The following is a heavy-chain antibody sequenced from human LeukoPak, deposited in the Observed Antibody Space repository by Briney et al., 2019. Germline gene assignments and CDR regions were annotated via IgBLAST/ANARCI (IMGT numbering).Heavy chain of an antibody. V-gene: IGHV4-31*03. CDR3: ARGPPFAS. D-gene: IGHD3-16*01. CDR2: IYYTGST. Sequence: SQTLSLTCTVSGASITSDDFYWNWIPQHPGKGLEWIGYIYYTGSTYYTSSLKSRVTISIDTSKNQFSLNLSSVTGADTAVYYCARGPPFASWGQGTLVTVSS. CDR1: GASITSDDFY. J-gene: IGHJ1*01.